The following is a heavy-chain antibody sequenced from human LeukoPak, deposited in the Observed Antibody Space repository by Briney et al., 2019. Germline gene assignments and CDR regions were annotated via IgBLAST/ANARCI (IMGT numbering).Heavy chain of an antibody. CDR3: AKRQRTTGTTYYYYYYKDV. Sequence: GGSLRPSCASSGLTFSSYAMSWVRQAPGKGLEWVSAISGSGGSTYYADSVEGRFTISRDNSKNTLYLQMNSQRAEDTAVYYGAKRQRTTGTTYYYYYYKDVWGKGTTVTVSS. J-gene: IGHJ6*03. CDR1: GLTFSSYA. CDR2: ISGSGGST. D-gene: IGHD1-1*01. V-gene: IGHV3-23*01.